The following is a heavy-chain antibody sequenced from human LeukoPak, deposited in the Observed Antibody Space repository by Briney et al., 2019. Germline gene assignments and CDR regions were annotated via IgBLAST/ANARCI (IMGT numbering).Heavy chain of an antibody. CDR1: GFTFSSYA. V-gene: IGHV3-64*01. D-gene: IGHD6-13*01. J-gene: IGHJ4*02. CDR2: ISSNGGST. CDR3: ARDRGRSSWFPDY. Sequence: GGSLRLSCAASGFTFSSYAMHWVRQAPGKGLEYVSAISSNGGSTYYANSVKGRFTISRDNSKNTLYLQMGSLRAEDMAVYYCARDRGRSSWFPDYWGQGTLVTVSS.